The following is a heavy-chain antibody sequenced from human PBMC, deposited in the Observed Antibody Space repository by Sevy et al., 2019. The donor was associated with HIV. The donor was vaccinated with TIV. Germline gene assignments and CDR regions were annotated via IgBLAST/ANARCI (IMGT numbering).Heavy chain of an antibody. CDR2: ISVSGGFT. CDR1: GFTFSKYA. D-gene: IGHD4-17*01. V-gene: IGHV3-23*01. CDR3: AKPIGTVSTEYDYYGMDV. Sequence: GGSLRLSCAASGFTFSKYAMTWVRQAPGKGLEWVSAISVSGGFTYYADSVMGGFTTSRDNSKNTLYLQINSLRAEDTAVYYGAKPIGTVSTEYDYYGMDVWGQGTTVTVSS. J-gene: IGHJ6*02.